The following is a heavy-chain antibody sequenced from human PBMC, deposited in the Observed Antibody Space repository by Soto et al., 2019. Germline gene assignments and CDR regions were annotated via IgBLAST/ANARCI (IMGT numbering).Heavy chain of an antibody. CDR3: ARYSGKYQGPIDY. J-gene: IGHJ4*02. CDR1: GFTFSHYG. V-gene: IGHV3-30*03. CDR2: ISYDGSNK. Sequence: QVQLVESGGGVVQPGRSLRLSCAASGFTFSHYGIHWVRQAPGKGLEWLAVISYDGSNKHYADSVKGRFTVSRDNSQNTLYLQRNRLRAEDTAVYFCARYSGKYQGPIDYWGQGTLVTVSS. D-gene: IGHD1-26*01.